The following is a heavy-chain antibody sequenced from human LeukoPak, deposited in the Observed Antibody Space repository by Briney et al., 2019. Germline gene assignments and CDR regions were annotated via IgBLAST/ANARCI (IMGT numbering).Heavy chain of an antibody. D-gene: IGHD3-22*01. CDR2: INTDGRNV. Sequence: PGGSLRLSCAASGFAFSSYWMHWVRQAPGKGLVWVSRINTDGRNVNYADSVKGRFTVSRDNAKNTLYLQMNSLRAEDTAVYYCARAPTSYDSSGPGYWGQGTLVTVSS. J-gene: IGHJ4*02. V-gene: IGHV3-74*01. CDR3: ARAPTSYDSSGPGY. CDR1: GFAFSSYW.